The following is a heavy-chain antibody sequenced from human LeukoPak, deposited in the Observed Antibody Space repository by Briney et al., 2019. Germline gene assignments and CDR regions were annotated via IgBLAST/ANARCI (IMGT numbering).Heavy chain of an antibody. V-gene: IGHV1-69*06. CDR3: AKEGFTMVRGGTMDV. J-gene: IGHJ6*04. D-gene: IGHD3-10*01. CDR2: IIPMFGTV. Sequence: SVKVSCKASGYSFRNFAISWVRQAPGQGLEWIGGIIPMFGTVNYAQKFRGRVTMTADKLTSTAYMELSSLGSDDTAVYYCAKEGFTMVRGGTMDVWGKGTTVTVSS. CDR1: GYSFRNFA.